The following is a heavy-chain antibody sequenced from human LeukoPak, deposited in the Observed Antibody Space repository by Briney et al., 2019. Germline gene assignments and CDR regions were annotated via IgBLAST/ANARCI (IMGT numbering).Heavy chain of an antibody. CDR1: GGSISSGGYY. D-gene: IGHD5-18*01. J-gene: IGHJ4*02. Sequence: PSETLSLTCTVSGGSISSGGYYWSWIRQPPGKGLEWIGYIYYSGSTNYNPSLKSRVTISVDTSKNQFSLKLSSVTAADTAVYYCASSYGQSPYYFDYWGQGTLVTVSS. V-gene: IGHV4-61*08. CDR3: ASSYGQSPYYFDY. CDR2: IYYSGST.